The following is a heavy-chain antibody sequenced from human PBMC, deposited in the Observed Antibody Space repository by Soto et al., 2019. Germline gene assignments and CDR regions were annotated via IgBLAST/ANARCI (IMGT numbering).Heavy chain of an antibody. CDR2: IYHSGST. CDR1: GGSISGDY. V-gene: IGHV4-59*01. CDR3: ASDLGFRGVILGHEHHSGMDV. D-gene: IGHD3-10*01. J-gene: IGHJ6*02. Sequence: SETLSLTCTVSGGSISGDYWSWIRQPPGKGLEWIGYIYHSGSTNYNPSLKSRVTISVDTSKNQFSLKLSSVTAADTAVYYCASDLGFRGVILGHEHHSGMDVWGQGSQVTVSS.